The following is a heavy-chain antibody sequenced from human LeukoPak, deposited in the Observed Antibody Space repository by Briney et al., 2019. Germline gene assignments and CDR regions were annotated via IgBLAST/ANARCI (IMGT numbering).Heavy chain of an antibody. J-gene: IGHJ4*02. CDR1: GDSLRGYY. CDR3: ARARELAFMAYYFDY. V-gene: IGHV4-59*01. D-gene: IGHD3-9*01. Sequence: PSETLSLTCTVSGDSLRGYYCSWLRQPPGKGLECIVNVYYSGKINYNSSPESRVTLSVDTSKNQFSLKLTSVTAADTAVYFCARARELAFMAYYFDYWGQGTLATVSS. CDR2: VYYSGKI.